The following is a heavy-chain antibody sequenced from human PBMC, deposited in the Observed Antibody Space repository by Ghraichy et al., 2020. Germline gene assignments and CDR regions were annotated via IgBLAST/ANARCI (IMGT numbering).Heavy chain of an antibody. D-gene: IGHD2-8*01. J-gene: IGHJ4*02. V-gene: IGHV2-5*02. Sequence: SGPTLVKPTQTLTLTCTFSGFSLSTSGVGVGWIRQPPGKALESLVIIYWDDDKRYSPSLKNRLTITKDTSKNQVVLTMTNMAPADTAIYYCARRQEYNGGRDTGVFNYWGQGTLVTVSS. CDR2: IYWDDDK. CDR3: ARRQEYNGGRDTGVFNY. CDR1: GFSLSTSGVG.